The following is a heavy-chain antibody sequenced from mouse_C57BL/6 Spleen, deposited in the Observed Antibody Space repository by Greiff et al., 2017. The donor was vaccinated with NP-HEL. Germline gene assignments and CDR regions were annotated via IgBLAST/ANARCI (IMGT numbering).Heavy chain of an antibody. D-gene: IGHD2-4*01. Sequence: QVQLQQPGAELVMPGASVKLSCTASGYTFTSYWMPWVKQRPGQGLEWIGEIDPSDSYTNYNQKFKGKSTLTVDKSSSTAYMQLSSLTSEDAAVYYCARSTMITNWDYWGQGTTLTVSS. CDR3: ARSTMITNWDY. CDR1: GYTFTSYW. J-gene: IGHJ2*01. V-gene: IGHV1-69*01. CDR2: IDPSDSYT.